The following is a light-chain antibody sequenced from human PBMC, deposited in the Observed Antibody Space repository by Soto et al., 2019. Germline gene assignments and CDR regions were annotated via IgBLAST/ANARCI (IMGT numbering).Light chain of an antibody. CDR1: QDISNY. J-gene: IGKJ4*01. V-gene: IGKV1-33*01. CDR3: QQFDNLPLT. Sequence: DSQMPQSPSSLSASVGDTVTITCQASQDISNYLNWYQQKPGKPPRLLIFDASRLQTGVPARFSGSGSGTDFSFTIGSLQPEDIATYYCQQFDNLPLTFGGGTRVEI. CDR2: DAS.